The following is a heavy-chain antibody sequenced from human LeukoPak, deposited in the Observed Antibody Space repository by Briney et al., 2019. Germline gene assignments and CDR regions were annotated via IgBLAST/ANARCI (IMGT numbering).Heavy chain of an antibody. V-gene: IGHV1-69*05. CDR3: AKRAITMIYFDY. J-gene: IGHJ4*02. D-gene: IGHD3-22*01. CDR2: VIPIFGTA. CDR1: GGTFGSYA. Sequence: ASVKVSCKASGGTFGSYAVSWVRQAPGQGLEWMGGVIPIFGTANYAQKFEGRVTISTDESTSAAYKELSRLRTEDTAVYYCAKRAITMIYFDYWGQGPLVPVSS.